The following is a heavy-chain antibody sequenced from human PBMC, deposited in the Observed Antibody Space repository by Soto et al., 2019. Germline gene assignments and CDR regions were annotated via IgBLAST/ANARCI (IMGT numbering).Heavy chain of an antibody. V-gene: IGHV4-30-4*01. D-gene: IGHD2-15*01. Sequence: QVQLQESGPGLVKPSQTLSLTCTVSGGSISSGDYYWSWIRQPPGKGLEWIGYIYYSGSTYYNPSLKSRVTISVDTSKNQCSLKLSSVTAADTAVYYCARVYCSCGSCYNYFDYWGQGTLVTVSS. CDR1: GGSISSGDYY. CDR3: ARVYCSCGSCYNYFDY. CDR2: IYYSGST. J-gene: IGHJ4*02.